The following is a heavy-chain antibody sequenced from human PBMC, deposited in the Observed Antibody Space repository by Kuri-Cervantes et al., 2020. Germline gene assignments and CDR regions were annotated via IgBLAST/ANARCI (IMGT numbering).Heavy chain of an antibody. CDR3: ARANSGYDFYYYYGMDV. V-gene: IGHV4-39*01. CDR2: IYYTGTT. D-gene: IGHD5-12*01. Sequence: SETLSLTCTVTGGSISSGSYYWNWIRQPAGKGLEWIGNIYYTGTTYYNPSLKSRVTISVDTSKNQFSLKLSSVTAANTAVYYCARANSGYDFYYYYGMDVWGQGTTVTVSS. CDR1: GGSISSGSYY. J-gene: IGHJ6*02.